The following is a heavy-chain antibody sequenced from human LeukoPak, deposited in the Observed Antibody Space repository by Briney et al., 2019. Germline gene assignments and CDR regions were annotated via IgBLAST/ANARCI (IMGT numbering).Heavy chain of an antibody. J-gene: IGHJ6*03. CDR2: IYHSGST. CDR3: ARYLLEWFSRYYYMDV. CDR1: GGSISSSNW. Sequence: SETLSLTCAVSGGSISSSNWWSSVRQPPGKGVEWIGEIYHSGSTNYNPSLKSRVTISVDKSKSQFSLKLSSVTAADTAVYYCARYLLEWFSRYYYMDVWGKGTTVTVSS. V-gene: IGHV4-4*02. D-gene: IGHD3-3*01.